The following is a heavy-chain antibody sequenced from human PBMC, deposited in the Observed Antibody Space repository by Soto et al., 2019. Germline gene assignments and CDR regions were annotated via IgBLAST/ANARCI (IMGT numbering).Heavy chain of an antibody. Sequence: PGGSLRLSCASSVFTFISYEMNWVRQAPGKGLEWVSYISSSGSTIYYADSVKGRFTISRDNAKNSLYLQMNSLRAEDTAVYYCARDIAAYDYWGQGTLVTVSS. CDR2: ISSSGSTI. V-gene: IGHV3-48*03. CDR3: ARDIAAYDY. J-gene: IGHJ4*02. D-gene: IGHD6-13*01. CDR1: VFTFISYE.